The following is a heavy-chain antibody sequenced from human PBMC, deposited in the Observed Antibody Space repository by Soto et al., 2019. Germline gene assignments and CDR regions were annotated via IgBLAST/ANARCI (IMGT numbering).Heavy chain of an antibody. CDR3: ARTLAYYDFWSDREQGFDP. J-gene: IGHJ5*02. CDR1: GGSFSGYY. V-gene: IGHV4-34*01. CDR2: INHSGST. D-gene: IGHD3-3*01. Sequence: PSETLSLTCAVYGGSFSGYYWSWIRQPPGKGLEWIGEINHSGSTNYNPSLKSRVTISVDTSKNQFSLKLSSVTAADTAVYYCARTLAYYDFWSDREQGFDPWGQGTLVTVSS.